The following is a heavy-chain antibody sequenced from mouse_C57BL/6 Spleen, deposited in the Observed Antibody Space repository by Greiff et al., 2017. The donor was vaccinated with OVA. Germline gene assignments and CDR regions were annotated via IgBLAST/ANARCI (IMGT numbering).Heavy chain of an antibody. V-gene: IGHV1-82*01. CDR2: IYPGDGDT. J-gene: IGHJ2*01. CDR1: GYAFSSSW. CDR3: AILGRAFDY. D-gene: IGHD4-1*01. Sequence: QVQLQQSGPELVKPGASVKISCKASGYAFSSSWMNWVKQRPGKGLEWIGRIYPGDGDTNYNGKFKGKATLTAYKSSSTAYMQLSSLTSEDSAVDFCAILGRAFDYWGQGTTLTVSS.